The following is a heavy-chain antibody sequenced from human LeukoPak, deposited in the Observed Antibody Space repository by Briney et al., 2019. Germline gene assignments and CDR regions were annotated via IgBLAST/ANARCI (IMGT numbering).Heavy chain of an antibody. J-gene: IGHJ6*04. CDR3: WGSSKIYYYYGMDV. CDR1: GGTLSSYA. V-gene: IGHV1-69*13. CDR2: IIPIFGTA. Sequence: ASVKVSCKAYGGTLSSYAIGWVRQAPGQGLDWMGGIIPIFGTANYAQKFHGRVTITADESTSTAYMELSSLRSEDTAVYYCWGSSKIYYYYGMDVWGKGTTVTVSS. D-gene: IGHD2-2*01.